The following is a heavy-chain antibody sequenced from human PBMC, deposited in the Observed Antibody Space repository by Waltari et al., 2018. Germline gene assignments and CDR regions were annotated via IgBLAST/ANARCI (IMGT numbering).Heavy chain of an antibody. CDR2: IFSNDEK. J-gene: IGHJ6*03. CDR3: ARSGAGGTTFGYYYYYMDV. V-gene: IGHV2-26*01. CDR1: GFSLSNARMG. D-gene: IGHD1-7*01. Sequence: QVTLKESGPVLVKPTETLTLTCTVSGFSLSNARMGVSWIRQPPGKAMEWLAHIFSNDEKSYSTSLKSSLTISKDTSKSQVVLTTTNMDPVDTATYYCARSGAGGTTFGYYYYYMDVWGKGTTVTISS.